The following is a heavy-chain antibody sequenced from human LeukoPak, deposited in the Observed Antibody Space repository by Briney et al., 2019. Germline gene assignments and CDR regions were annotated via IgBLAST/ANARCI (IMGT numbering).Heavy chain of an antibody. J-gene: IGHJ4*02. CDR2: INPSGGST. D-gene: IGHD5-18*01. CDR3: ARDQGQGYRG. Sequence: ASVKVSCKASGYTFTSYYMHWVRQAPGQGLEWMGIINPSGGSTSYAQKFQGRVTMTRDTSISTAYMELSRLRSDDTAVYYCARDQGQGYRGWGQGTLVTVSS. CDR1: GYTFTSYY. V-gene: IGHV1-46*01.